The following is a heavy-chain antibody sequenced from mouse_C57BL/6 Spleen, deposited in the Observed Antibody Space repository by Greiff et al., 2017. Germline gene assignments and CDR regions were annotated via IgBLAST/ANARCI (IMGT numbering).Heavy chain of an antibody. J-gene: IGHJ2*01. Sequence: QVQLQQSGAELMKPGASVKLSCKATGYTFTGYWIEWVKQRPGHGLEWIGEILPGSGSTYYNEKFKGKATFTADKSANTAYMQLSSLTTEDSAIYYCAKRNYGSERGYYWGQGTTLTVSS. CDR2: ILPGSGST. V-gene: IGHV1-9*01. CDR1: GYTFTGYW. D-gene: IGHD1-1*01. CDR3: AKRNYGSERGYY.